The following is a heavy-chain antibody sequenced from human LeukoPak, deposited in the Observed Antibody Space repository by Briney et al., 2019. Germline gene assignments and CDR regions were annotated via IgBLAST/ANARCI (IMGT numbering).Heavy chain of an antibody. CDR1: GFTFKNYW. Sequence: GGSLRLSCAASGFTFKNYWMSWVRQAPGKGLEWVAHIKEDGTEEYYLDSVKGRFTISKDGAKSSLYLQMNSLRAEDTAVYYCARDQGWFDCWGQGTLVTVSS. CDR2: IKEDGTEE. V-gene: IGHV3-7*01. J-gene: IGHJ4*02. CDR3: ARDQGWFDC.